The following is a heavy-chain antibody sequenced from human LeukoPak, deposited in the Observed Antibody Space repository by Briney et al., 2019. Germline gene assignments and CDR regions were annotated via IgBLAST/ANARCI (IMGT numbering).Heavy chain of an antibody. CDR3: AKDRNYRDLDSLDI. D-gene: IGHD4-11*01. J-gene: IGHJ3*02. CDR2: INWNSGSV. Sequence: PGGSLRLSCVASGFTFDDYAMHWVRQAPGKGLEWVSGINWNSGSVGYADSVKGRFTISRDNAKNSLSLQMNGLGVEDTALYYCAKDRNYRDLDSLDIWGQGTMVTVSS. V-gene: IGHV3-9*01. CDR1: GFTFDDYA.